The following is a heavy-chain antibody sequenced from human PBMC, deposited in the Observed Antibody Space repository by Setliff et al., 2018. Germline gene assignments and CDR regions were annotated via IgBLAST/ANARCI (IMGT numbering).Heavy chain of an antibody. CDR3: FTGRGY. CDR2: IYRGDRDT. CDR1: GFTLSPFA. Sequence: GESLKISCAASGFTLSPFAMSWVRQAPGKGLEWVSTIYRGDRDTFYTDSVKGRFTVSRDNAKTSLYLQMNSLRVEDTAVYYCFTGRGYGGQGTQVTVSS. V-gene: IGHV3-23*05. J-gene: IGHJ4*02. D-gene: IGHD3-10*01.